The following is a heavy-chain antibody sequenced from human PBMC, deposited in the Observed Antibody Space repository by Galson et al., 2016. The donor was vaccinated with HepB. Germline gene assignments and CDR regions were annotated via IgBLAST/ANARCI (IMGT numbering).Heavy chain of an antibody. V-gene: IGHV5-51*01. D-gene: IGHD3-10*01. CDR1: GYSFNTYG. CDR2: IYPDDSET. J-gene: IGHJ4*02. CDR3: AISLWFGEMSHVGFVY. Sequence: QSGAEVKKAGESLKISCKGSGYSFNTYGIGWVRQVPGKGLEWVGIIYPDDSETRYSPAFQGQVTISADKSTSTAFLQWTSLKASDSAIYYCAISLWFGEMSHVGFVYWGQGSLVTVSP.